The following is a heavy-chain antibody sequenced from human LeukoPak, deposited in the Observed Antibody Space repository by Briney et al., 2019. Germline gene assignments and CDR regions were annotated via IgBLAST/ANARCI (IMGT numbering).Heavy chain of an antibody. Sequence: GGSLRLSCAASGFTFSSYEMNWVRQAPGKGLEWVSYISSSGSTIYYADSVKGRFTISRDNAKNSLYLQMNSLRAEDTAVYYCARGSCSGGSCYLIDNWGQGSLVTVSS. CDR2: ISSSGSTI. D-gene: IGHD2-15*01. CDR3: ARGSCSGGSCYLIDN. V-gene: IGHV3-48*03. J-gene: IGHJ4*02. CDR1: GFTFSSYE.